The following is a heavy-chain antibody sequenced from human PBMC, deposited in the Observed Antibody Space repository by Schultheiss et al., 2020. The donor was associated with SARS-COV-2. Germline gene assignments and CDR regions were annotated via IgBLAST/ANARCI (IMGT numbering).Heavy chain of an antibody. V-gene: IGHV3-23*01. D-gene: IGHD3-22*01. CDR3: ARGRWDDSSGPYDAFDI. CDR2: ISGSGTST. Sequence: GGSLRLSCAASGFTFSSYAMSWVRQTPGKGLEWVSAISGSGTSTYYADSVKGRFTISRDNSKNTLYLQITSLRAEDTAVYYCARGRWDDSSGPYDAFDIWGQGTMVTVS. CDR1: GFTFSSYA. J-gene: IGHJ3*02.